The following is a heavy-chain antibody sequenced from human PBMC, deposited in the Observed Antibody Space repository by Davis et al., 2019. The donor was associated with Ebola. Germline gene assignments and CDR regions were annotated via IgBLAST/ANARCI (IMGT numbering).Heavy chain of an antibody. Sequence: ASVKVSCKASGYTFTSYAMNWVRQAPGQGLEWMGWINTNTGNPTYAQGFTGRFVFSLDTSVSTAYLQISSLKAEDTAVYYCASPNYYDSSGYWGYYYGMDVWGQGTTVTVSS. V-gene: IGHV7-4-1*02. CDR3: ASPNYYDSSGYWGYYYGMDV. J-gene: IGHJ6*02. CDR2: INTNTGNP. D-gene: IGHD3-22*01. CDR1: GYTFTSYA.